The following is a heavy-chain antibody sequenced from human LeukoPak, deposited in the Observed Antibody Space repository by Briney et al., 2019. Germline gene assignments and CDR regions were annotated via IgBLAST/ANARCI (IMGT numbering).Heavy chain of an antibody. J-gene: IGHJ1*01. CDR3: AKSDRGSSWYVYYFQH. CDR2: IDWNSDSL. V-gene: IGHV3-9*01. D-gene: IGHD6-13*01. Sequence: GRSLRLSCAASGFTFDDYAIHWVRQAPGKGLEWVSGIDWNSDSLGYADSVKGRFTISRDNAKNSLYLQMNSLTIEDTALYYCAKSDRGSSWYVYYFQHWGQGTLVTVSS. CDR1: GFTFDDYA.